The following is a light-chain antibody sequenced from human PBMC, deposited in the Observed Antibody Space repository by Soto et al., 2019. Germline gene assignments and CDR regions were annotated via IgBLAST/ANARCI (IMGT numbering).Light chain of an antibody. V-gene: IGKV1-5*01. Sequence: DIQMTQSPSTLSASVGDRVTITCRASQSISSWLAWYQQKPGKGPKLLIYDASSLESGVPSRFSGSGSGTEFTLAISSLQPDDFATYYCQQYNTYPHTFGQGTKLEIK. J-gene: IGKJ2*01. CDR2: DAS. CDR1: QSISSW. CDR3: QQYNTYPHT.